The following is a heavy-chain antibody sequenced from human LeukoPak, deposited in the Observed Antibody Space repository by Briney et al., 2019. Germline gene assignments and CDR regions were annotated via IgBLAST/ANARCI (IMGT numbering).Heavy chain of an antibody. D-gene: IGHD5-12*01. Sequence: SSETLSLTCTVSGGSISSSSYYWGWIRQPPGKGLEWIGSIYYSGSTYYNPSLKSRVTISVDTSKNQFSLKLSSMTAADTAVYYCAGFGWLRLYYFDYWGQGTLVTVSS. CDR3: AGFGWLRLYYFDY. CDR2: IYYSGST. J-gene: IGHJ4*02. CDR1: GGSISSSSYY. V-gene: IGHV4-39*07.